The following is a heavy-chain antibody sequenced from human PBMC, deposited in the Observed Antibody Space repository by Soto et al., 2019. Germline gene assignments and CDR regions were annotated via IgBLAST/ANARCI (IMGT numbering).Heavy chain of an antibody. CDR3: ARQGYYYYDSSGYYKNYYYYGMDV. V-gene: IGHV5-10-1*01. CDR2: IDPSDSYT. Sequence: GESLKISCKGSGYSFTSYWIGWVRQMPGKGLEWMGRIDPSDSYTNYSPSFQGHVTISADKSISTACLQWSSLKASDTAMYYCARQGYYYYDSSGYYKNYYYYGMDVWGQGTTVTVSS. D-gene: IGHD3-22*01. CDR1: GYSFTSYW. J-gene: IGHJ6*02.